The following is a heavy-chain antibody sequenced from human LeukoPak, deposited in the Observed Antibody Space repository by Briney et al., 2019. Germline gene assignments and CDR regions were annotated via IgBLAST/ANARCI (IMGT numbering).Heavy chain of an antibody. CDR3: AKDRRPELRFFEAGFDY. Sequence: GGSLRLSCAASGFTFSSYGMHWVRQAPGKGREWVAVISYDGSNKYYADSVKGRFTISRDNSKNTLYLQMNSLRAEDTAVYSCAKDRRPELRFFEAGFDYWGQGTLVTVSS. D-gene: IGHD3-3*01. CDR2: ISYDGSNK. V-gene: IGHV3-30*18. CDR1: GFTFSSYG. J-gene: IGHJ4*02.